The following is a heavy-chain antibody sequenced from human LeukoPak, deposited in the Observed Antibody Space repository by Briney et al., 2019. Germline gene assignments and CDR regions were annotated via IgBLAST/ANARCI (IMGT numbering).Heavy chain of an antibody. V-gene: IGHV3-53*01. D-gene: IGHD3-10*01. CDR1: GFTFNIYT. CDR2: IFSSGPT. J-gene: IGHJ4*02. Sequence: GGSLRLSCAASGFTFNIYTMNWVRQAPGKGLEWVSVIFSSGPTYYADSVKGRFTISRDTSKNALYLQMNSLRAEDTAVYYCAISGLGFGEFRGLDYWGQGTLVTVSS. CDR3: AISGLGFGEFRGLDY.